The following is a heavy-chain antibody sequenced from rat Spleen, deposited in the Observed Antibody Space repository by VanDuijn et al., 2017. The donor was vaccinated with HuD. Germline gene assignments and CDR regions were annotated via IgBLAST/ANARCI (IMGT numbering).Heavy chain of an antibody. CDR1: GFTFSNYG. Sequence: EVQLVESGGGLVQPGRSMKLSCAASGFTFSNYGMAWVRQAPKKGLEWVAYISYDGGSTYYRDSVKGRFTISRDNAKSTLYLQMDSLRSEDTATYYCTTLTTGSRMDAWGQGASVTVSS. CDR3: TTLTTGSRMDA. CDR2: ISYDGGST. V-gene: IGHV5-20*01. J-gene: IGHJ4*01. D-gene: IGHD5-1*01.